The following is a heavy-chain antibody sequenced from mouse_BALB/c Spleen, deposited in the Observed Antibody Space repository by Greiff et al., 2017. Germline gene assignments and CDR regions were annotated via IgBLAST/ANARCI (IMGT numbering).Heavy chain of an antibody. CDR1: GYTFTSYW. CDR3: ARQGYPYYFDY. J-gene: IGHJ2*01. CDR2: INPSTGYT. D-gene: IGHD2-2*01. V-gene: IGHV1-7*01. Sequence: VKLVESGAELAKPGASVKMSCTASGYTFTSYWMHWVNQRPGQGLEWIGYINPSTGYTEYNQKFKDKATLTADKSSSTAYMQLSSLTSEDSAVYYCARQGYPYYFDYWGQGTTLTVSS.